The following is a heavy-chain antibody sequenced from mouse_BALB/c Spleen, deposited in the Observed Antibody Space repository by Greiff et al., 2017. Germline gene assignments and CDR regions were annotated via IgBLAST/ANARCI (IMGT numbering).Heavy chain of an antibody. CDR3: ARENDGNYYAMDY. J-gene: IGHJ4*01. V-gene: IGHV2-9*02. D-gene: IGHD2-12*01. CDR1: GFSLTSYG. Sequence: QVQLKESGPGLVAPSQSLSITCTVSGFSLTSYGVHWVRQPPGKGLEWLGVIWAGGSTNYNSALMSRLSISKDNSKSQVFLKMNSLQTDDTAMYYCARENDGNYYAMDYWGQGTSVTVSS. CDR2: IWAGGST.